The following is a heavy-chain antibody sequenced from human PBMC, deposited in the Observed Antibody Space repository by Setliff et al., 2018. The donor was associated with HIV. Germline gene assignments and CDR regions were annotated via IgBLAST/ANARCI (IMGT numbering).Heavy chain of an antibody. CDR3: ARLPQD. CDR1: AYSITSGSYY. V-gene: IGHV4-61*09. Sequence: PSETLSLTCTVSAYSITSGSYYWSWIRQPPGKGLEWIGYIYPSGSPDYPSGNTVYNPSFRSRVTITVDTSKNQISLQLTSVTAEDTALYYCARLPQDWGQGTLVTVSS. CDR2: IYPSGSPDYPSGNT. J-gene: IGHJ4*02.